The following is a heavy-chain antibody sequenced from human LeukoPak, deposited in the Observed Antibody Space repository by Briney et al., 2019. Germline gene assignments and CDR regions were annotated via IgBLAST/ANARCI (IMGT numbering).Heavy chain of an antibody. CDR3: AATLTMTAGSAYYGLDA. D-gene: IGHD3-10*01. J-gene: IGHJ6*02. CDR2: FVVGSGHI. Sequence: GASVKVSCKASGFTFGTSIIQWVRQARGQRLEWMGWFVVGSGHISYAPKFQDRVTATRDMSTSTAYMELSSLRSEDTAVYYCAATLTMTAGSAYYGLDAWGQGTTVTVSS. V-gene: IGHV1-58*02. CDR1: GFTFGTSI.